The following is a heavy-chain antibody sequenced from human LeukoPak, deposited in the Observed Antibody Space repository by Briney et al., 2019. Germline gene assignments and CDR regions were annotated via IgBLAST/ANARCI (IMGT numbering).Heavy chain of an antibody. CDR3: ARVGALAPLDY. J-gene: IGHJ4*02. CDR2: IYYSGST. Sequence: SETLSLTCAVYGGSFSGYYWSWIRQPPGKGLEWIGSIYYSGSTYYNPSLKSRVTISVDTSKNQFSLKLSSVTAADTAVYYCARVGALAPLDYWGQGTLVTVSS. V-gene: IGHV4-34*01. D-gene: IGHD3-10*01. CDR1: GGSFSGYY.